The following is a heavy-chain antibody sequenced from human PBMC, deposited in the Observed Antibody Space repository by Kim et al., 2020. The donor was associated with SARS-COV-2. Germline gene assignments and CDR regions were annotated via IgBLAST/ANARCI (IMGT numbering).Heavy chain of an antibody. Sequence: SVKVSCMASGGTFSSYAISWVRQAPGQGLEWIGGIIPIFGTTNYAQRFQGRVTITADESTSTAYMELSSLRSEDTAVYYWARDVGYCSGGICSRHYYGIDVWGQGTTVTVSS. CDR1: GGTFSSYA. V-gene: IGHV1-69*13. J-gene: IGHJ6*02. CDR3: ARDVGYCSGGICSRHYYGIDV. D-gene: IGHD2-15*01. CDR2: IIPIFGTT.